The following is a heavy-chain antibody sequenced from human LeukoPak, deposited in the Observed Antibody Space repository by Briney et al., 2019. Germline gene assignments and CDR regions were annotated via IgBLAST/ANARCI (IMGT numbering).Heavy chain of an antibody. D-gene: IGHD1-7*01. CDR1: GFTFNYAW. V-gene: IGHV3-15*04. CDR2: TVSEIDGGTT. Sequence: GGSLRLSCAASGFTFNYAWMSWVRQVPGKGLEWVGQTVSEIDGGTTDYATPVKGRFTISRDDSKSTLYLQMNSLKIEDTAVYYCTTDEDWNYARQDVWGQGATVIVSS. CDR3: TTDEDWNYARQDV. J-gene: IGHJ6*02.